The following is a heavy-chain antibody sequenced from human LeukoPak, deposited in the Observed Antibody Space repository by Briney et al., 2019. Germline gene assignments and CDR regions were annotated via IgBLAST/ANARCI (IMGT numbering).Heavy chain of an antibody. CDR2: IYTSGST. J-gene: IGHJ5*02. CDR1: GGSISTNTYY. CDR3: ARDKIRWGSKGYDP. Sequence: SETLSLTCTAYGGSISTNTYYWTWIRKPAGKGLEWIGRIYTSGSTNYNPSLKSRVTISVDTSKNQFSLKLRSVTAADTAVYYCARDKIRWGSKGYDPWGQGTLVTVYS. V-gene: IGHV4-61*02. D-gene: IGHD5-24*01.